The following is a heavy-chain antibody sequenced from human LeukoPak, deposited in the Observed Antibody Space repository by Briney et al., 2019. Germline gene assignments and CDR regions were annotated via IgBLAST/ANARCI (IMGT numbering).Heavy chain of an antibody. CDR3: ASVGVAGGVYFDY. D-gene: IGHD6-19*01. Sequence: PGGSLRLSCAASGFTFSSHGMHWVRQAPGKGLEWVAVISYDGSNKYYADSVKGRFTISRDNSKNTLYLQMNSLRAEDTAVYYCASVGVAGGVYFDYWGQGTLVTVSS. J-gene: IGHJ4*02. CDR1: GFTFSSHG. CDR2: ISYDGSNK. V-gene: IGHV3-30*03.